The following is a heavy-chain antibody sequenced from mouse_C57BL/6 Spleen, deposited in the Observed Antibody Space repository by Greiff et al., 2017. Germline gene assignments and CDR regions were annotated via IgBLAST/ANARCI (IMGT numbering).Heavy chain of an antibody. D-gene: IGHD1-1*01. CDR3: ARSSSGGYYVDY. CDR1: GYTFTSYW. CDR2: IDPSDSYT. V-gene: IGHV1-59*01. Sequence: QVLLQQPGAELVRPGTSVKLSCKASGYTFTSYWMHWVKQRPGQGLEWIGVIDPSDSYTNYNQKFKGKATLTVDTSSSTAYMQLSSLTSEDSAVYYCARSSSGGYYVDYWGQGTTLTVSS. J-gene: IGHJ2*01.